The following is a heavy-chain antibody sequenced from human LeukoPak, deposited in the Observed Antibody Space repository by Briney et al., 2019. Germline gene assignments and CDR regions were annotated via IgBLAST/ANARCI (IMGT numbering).Heavy chain of an antibody. Sequence: ASVKVSCKASGYTFTSYYMHWVRQAPGQGLEWMGIINPSGGSTSYAQKFQGRVTMTRDTSTSTVYMELSSLRSEDTAVYYCQCSSTSYPYFDYWGQGTLVTVSS. V-gene: IGHV1-46*01. CDR1: GYTFTSYY. J-gene: IGHJ4*02. D-gene: IGHD2-2*01. CDR2: INPSGGST. CDR3: QCSSTSYPYFDY.